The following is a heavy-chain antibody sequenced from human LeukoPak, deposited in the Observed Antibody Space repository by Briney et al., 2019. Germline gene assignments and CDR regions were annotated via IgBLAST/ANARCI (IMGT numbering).Heavy chain of an antibody. D-gene: IGHD2-2*02. J-gene: IGHJ5*02. Sequence: ASVKVSCKASGYTFTGYYMHWVRQAPGQGLEWMGWINPNSGGTNYAQKFQGRVTMTRDTSISTAYMELSRLRSDDTAVYYCARDAHYCSGTSCYTEGWFDPWGQGTLVTVSS. CDR1: GYTFTGYY. CDR2: INPNSGGT. CDR3: ARDAHYCSGTSCYTEGWFDP. V-gene: IGHV1-2*02.